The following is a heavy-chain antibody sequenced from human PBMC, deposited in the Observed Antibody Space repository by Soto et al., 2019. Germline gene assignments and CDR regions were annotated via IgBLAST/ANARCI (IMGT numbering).Heavy chain of an antibody. CDR1: GFTFSSYA. V-gene: IGHV3-23*01. CDR3: AKVFFYCSSTSCSDY. J-gene: IGHJ4*02. CDR2: ISGSGGST. D-gene: IGHD2-2*01. Sequence: EVQLLESGGGLVQPGGSLRLSCAASGFTFSSYAMSWVRQAPGKGLEWVSAISGSGGSTYYADSVKGRFTISRDNSKNSLYLQMNSLRAEDTAVYYCAKVFFYCSSTSCSDYWGQGTLVTVSS.